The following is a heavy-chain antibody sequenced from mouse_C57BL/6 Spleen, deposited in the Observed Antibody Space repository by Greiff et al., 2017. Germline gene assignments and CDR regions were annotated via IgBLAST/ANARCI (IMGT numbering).Heavy chain of an antibody. CDR1: GYTFTDYN. D-gene: IGHD2-4*01. CDR3: ARRDYDYDESYFDD. J-gene: IGHJ2*01. V-gene: IGHV1-18*01. Sequence: EVQLQQSGPELVKPGASVKIPCKASGYTFTDYNMDWVKQSHGKSLEWIGDINPNNGGTIYNQKFKGKATLTVDKSSSTAYMELRSLTSEDTAVYYCARRDYDYDESYFDDWGQGTTPTVSS. CDR2: INPNNGGT.